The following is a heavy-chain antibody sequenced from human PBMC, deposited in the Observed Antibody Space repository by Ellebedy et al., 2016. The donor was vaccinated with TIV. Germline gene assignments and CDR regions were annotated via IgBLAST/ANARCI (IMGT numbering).Heavy chain of an antibody. CDR3: ARTVAGPYEAFAI. CDR2: MNPSGGNT. J-gene: IGHJ3*02. CDR1: AYTSSSHG. Sequence: AASVKVSCKASAYTSSSHGVTWVRQAPGQGLEWMGIMNPSGGNTIYAEKVQGRVTMTRDTSTTTIYMELSRLTSEDTAVYYCARTVAGPYEAFAIWGQGTMVTVSS. V-gene: IGHV1-46*01. D-gene: IGHD6-19*01.